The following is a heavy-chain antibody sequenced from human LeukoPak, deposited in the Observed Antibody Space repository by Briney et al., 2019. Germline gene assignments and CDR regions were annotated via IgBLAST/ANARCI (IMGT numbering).Heavy chain of an antibody. CDR2: FSGSGGGST. V-gene: IGHV3-23*01. J-gene: IGHJ6*03. CDR3: AKDMYEYSSSYYYCYYYMDV. D-gene: IGHD6-6*01. CDR1: GFTFSNYA. Sequence: GGSLRLSCAASGFTFSNYAMTWVRQAPGKGLEWVSTFSGSGGGSTYYADSVKGRFTISRDNSKSTLYLQMNSLRAEDTAVYYCAKDMYEYSSSYYYCYYYMDVWGMGTTVTVSS.